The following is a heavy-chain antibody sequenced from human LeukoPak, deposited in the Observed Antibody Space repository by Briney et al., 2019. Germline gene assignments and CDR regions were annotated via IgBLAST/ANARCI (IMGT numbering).Heavy chain of an antibody. CDR3: ASEQWRNFDY. CDR1: GYTFTGYY. J-gene: IGHJ4*02. Sequence: PGASVKVSCKASGYTFTGYYMHWVRQAPGQGLEWMGRINPNSGGTNYTQKFQGRATMTRDTSISTAYMELSRLRSDDTAVYYCASEQWRNFDYWGQGTLVTVSS. CDR2: INPNSGGT. V-gene: IGHV1-2*06. D-gene: IGHD6-19*01.